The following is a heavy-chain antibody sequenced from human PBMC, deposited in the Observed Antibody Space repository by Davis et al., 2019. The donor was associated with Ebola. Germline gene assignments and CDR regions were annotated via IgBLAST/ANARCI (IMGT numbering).Heavy chain of an antibody. CDR3: AKDLYSSGWWGGAFDI. D-gene: IGHD6-19*01. Sequence: GESLKISCVASGFTFSTYSMNWVRQAPGKGLEWVSSISSDNYFIYYADSLKGRFTISRDNSKNTLYLQMNSLRAEDTAVYYCAKDLYSSGWWGGAFDIWGQGTMVTVSS. J-gene: IGHJ3*02. V-gene: IGHV3-21*01. CDR2: ISSDNYFI. CDR1: GFTFSTYS.